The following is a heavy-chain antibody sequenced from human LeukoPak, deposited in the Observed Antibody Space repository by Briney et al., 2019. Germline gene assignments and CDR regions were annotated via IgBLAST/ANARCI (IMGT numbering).Heavy chain of an antibody. J-gene: IGHJ4*02. D-gene: IGHD3-10*01. Sequence: GGSLRLSCAASGFTFSSYSMNWVRQAPGKGLEWVSYISSSSSTIYYADSVKGRFTISRDNSKNTLYLQMNSLRAEDTAVYYCARVTPYGSGSYFDYWGQGTLVTVSS. V-gene: IGHV3-48*01. CDR2: ISSSSSTI. CDR1: GFTFSSYS. CDR3: ARVTPYGSGSYFDY.